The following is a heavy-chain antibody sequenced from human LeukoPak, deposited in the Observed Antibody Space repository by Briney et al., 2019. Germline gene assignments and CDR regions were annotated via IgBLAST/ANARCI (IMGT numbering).Heavy chain of an antibody. V-gene: IGHV6-1*01. CDR3: ARGGVGGLRLEAPFDY. Sequence: SQTLSLTCAISGDSVSSNSAAWNWIRQSPSRGLEWLGRTYYRSKWYNDYAVSVKSRITINPDTSKNQFSLQLNSVTPEDTAVYHCARGGVGGLRLEAPFDYWGQGTLVTVSS. J-gene: IGHJ4*02. CDR1: GDSVSSNSAA. D-gene: IGHD5-12*01. CDR2: TYYRSKWYN.